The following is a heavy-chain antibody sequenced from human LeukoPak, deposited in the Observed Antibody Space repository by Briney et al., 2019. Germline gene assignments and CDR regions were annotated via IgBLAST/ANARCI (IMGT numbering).Heavy chain of an antibody. Sequence: ASVKVSCKASGYTFTSYAMHWVRQAPGQRLEGMGWINAGNGNTKYSQKFQGRVTITRDTSASTAYMELSSLRSEDTAVYYCASNYYGSGSPLVWGQGTLVTVSS. D-gene: IGHD3-10*01. V-gene: IGHV1-3*01. J-gene: IGHJ4*02. CDR2: INAGNGNT. CDR1: GYTFTSYA. CDR3: ASNYYGSGSPLV.